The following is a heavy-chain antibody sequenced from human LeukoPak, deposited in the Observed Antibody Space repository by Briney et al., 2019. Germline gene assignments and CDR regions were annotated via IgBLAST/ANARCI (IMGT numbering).Heavy chain of an antibody. CDR3: ATAPPTVTTDWFDP. V-gene: IGHV1-24*01. CDR1: GYTLTELS. J-gene: IGHJ5*02. D-gene: IGHD4-11*01. CDR2: FDPEDGET. Sequence: ASVKVSFKVSGYTLTELSMHWVRQAPGKGLEWMGGFDPEDGETIYAQKFQGRVTMTEDTSTDTAYMELSSLRSEDTAVYYCATAPPTVTTDWFDPWGQGTLVTVSS.